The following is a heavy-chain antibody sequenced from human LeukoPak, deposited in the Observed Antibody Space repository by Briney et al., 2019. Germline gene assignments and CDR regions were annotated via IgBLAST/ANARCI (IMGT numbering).Heavy chain of an antibody. CDR3: ARLAYCGGDCYGEYFQH. Sequence: SESLSLTCTVSGGSISSYYWSWIRQPPGKGLEWIGYMLNSGNSNYNPSLKSRVTMSVDTSKNQFSLKLSSVTAADTAVYYCARLAYCGGDCYGEYFQHWGQGTLVTDSS. CDR2: MLNSGNS. V-gene: IGHV4-59*08. D-gene: IGHD2-21*02. J-gene: IGHJ1*01. CDR1: GGSISSYY.